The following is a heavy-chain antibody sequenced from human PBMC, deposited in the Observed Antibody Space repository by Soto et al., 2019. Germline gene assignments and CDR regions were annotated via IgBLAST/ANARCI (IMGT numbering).Heavy chain of an antibody. V-gene: IGHV4-34*01. J-gene: IGHJ6*02. Sequence: QVQLQQWGAGLLKPSETLSLNCAVYGGSFSGYYWSWIRQPPGKGLEWIGEINHRGSINYNPSLKGRVTMSVDTSKNQFSLKLNSVTAADTAVFYCARGSRRRIPAASGRDYYYHGLDVWGQGTAVTVSS. CDR3: ARGSRRRIPAASGRDYYYHGLDV. CDR2: INHRGSI. D-gene: IGHD2-15*01. CDR1: GGSFSGYY.